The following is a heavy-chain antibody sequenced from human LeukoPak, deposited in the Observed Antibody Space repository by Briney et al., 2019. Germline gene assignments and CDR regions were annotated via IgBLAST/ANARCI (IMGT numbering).Heavy chain of an antibody. D-gene: IGHD5-12*01. CDR2: INHSGST. CDR3: ARGQEWLRPYFYYYMDV. CDR1: GGSFSGYY. Sequence: PSETLSLTFPVYGGSFSGYYWSWIRQPPGKGLEWIGEINHSGSTNYDPSLKSRVTISVDTSKNQFSLKLSSVTAADTAVYYCARGQEWLRPYFYYYMDVWGKGTTVTVSS. J-gene: IGHJ6*03. V-gene: IGHV4-34*01.